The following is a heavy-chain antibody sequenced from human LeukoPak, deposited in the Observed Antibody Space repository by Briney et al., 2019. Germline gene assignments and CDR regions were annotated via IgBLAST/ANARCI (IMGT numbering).Heavy chain of an antibody. CDR2: ISYDGSNK. D-gene: IGHD4-17*01. Sequence: GGFLRLSCAASGFTFSSYGMHWVRQAPGKGLEWVAVISYDGSNKYYADSVKGRFTISRDNSKNTLYLQMNSLRAEDTAVYYCARVGGDQVGYWGQGTLVTVSS. CDR3: ARVGGDQVGY. CDR1: GFTFSSYG. J-gene: IGHJ4*02. V-gene: IGHV3-30*03.